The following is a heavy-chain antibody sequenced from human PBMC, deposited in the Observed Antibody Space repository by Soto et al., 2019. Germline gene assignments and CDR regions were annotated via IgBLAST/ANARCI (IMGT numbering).Heavy chain of an antibody. D-gene: IGHD5-18*01. CDR2: LYSSGTT. Sequence: GGSLRLSCTVSGFSVTNSYINWVRQAPGKGLEWVSILYSSGTTYYADSVRGRFTVSRDDSKNTLFLHMNSLRADDTAVYYCARDWSKFSYNYPYYYAMDACGQGPTVTVSS. V-gene: IGHV3-53*01. CDR1: GFSVTNSY. CDR3: ARDWSKFSYNYPYYYAMDA. J-gene: IGHJ6*02.